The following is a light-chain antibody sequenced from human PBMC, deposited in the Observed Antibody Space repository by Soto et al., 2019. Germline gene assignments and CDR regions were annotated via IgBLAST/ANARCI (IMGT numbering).Light chain of an antibody. Sequence: QSVLTQPPSASGTPGQRVTISCSGSSSNIGSNSVNWYQQLPGTAPKLLIYNSYQRPSGVPDRFSGSKSGTSASLAISRLQSEDEADYYCAAWDDSLNGVVFGGGTKLTVL. V-gene: IGLV1-44*01. CDR1: SSNIGSNS. J-gene: IGLJ2*01. CDR3: AAWDDSLNGVV. CDR2: NSY.